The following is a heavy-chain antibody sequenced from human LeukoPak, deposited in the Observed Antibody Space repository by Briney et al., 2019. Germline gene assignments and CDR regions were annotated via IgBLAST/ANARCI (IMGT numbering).Heavy chain of an antibody. J-gene: IGHJ4*02. D-gene: IGHD3-3*01. CDR3: VRGLPSRTTYYDFWSGYPYFDY. V-gene: IGHV3-13*04. Sequence: GGSLRLSCSASGFTFSAYDIHWGRQVTGKGLELVSAVGTASDTYYPGSVKGRFTISRDNAKNSLYLQMNSLRAGDTAVYYCVRGLPSRTTYYDFWSGYPYFDYWGQGTLVTVSS. CDR2: VGTASDT. CDR1: GFTFSAYD.